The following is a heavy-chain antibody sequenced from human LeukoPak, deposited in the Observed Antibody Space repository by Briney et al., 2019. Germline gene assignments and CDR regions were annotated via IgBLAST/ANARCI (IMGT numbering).Heavy chain of an antibody. V-gene: IGHV1-8*01. D-gene: IGHD1-26*01. Sequence: ASVKVSCKASGYTFISYEINWVRQATGQGLEWMGWMNPNSGNTGYAQKFQGRVTMTRSTSISTAYMELSSLRSEDTAVYYCARAQSGSGPYYFDYWGQGTLVTVSS. CDR1: GYTFISYE. J-gene: IGHJ4*02. CDR3: ARAQSGSGPYYFDY. CDR2: MNPNSGNT.